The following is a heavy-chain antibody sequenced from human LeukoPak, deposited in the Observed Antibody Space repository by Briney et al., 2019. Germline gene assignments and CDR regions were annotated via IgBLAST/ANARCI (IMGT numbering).Heavy chain of an antibody. V-gene: IGHV1-18*04. J-gene: IGHJ6*04. CDR2: IIAYNGNA. CDR1: GYTFTSYG. D-gene: IGHD5-12*01. CDR3: ARGRGYSGYDNDYYGMDV. Sequence: GASVKVSCKASGYTFTSYGISWVRQAPGQGLEWMGWIIAYNGNANYAQKLQGRVTMTTDASTSTAYMELRSLRSDDTAVYYCARGRGYSGYDNDYYGMDVWGKGTTVTVSS.